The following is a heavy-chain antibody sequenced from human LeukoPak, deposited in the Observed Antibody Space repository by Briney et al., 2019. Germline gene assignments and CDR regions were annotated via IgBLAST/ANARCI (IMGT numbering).Heavy chain of an antibody. V-gene: IGHV1-2*02. D-gene: IGHD6-6*01. CDR2: INPNSGGT. CDR3: ARENLSSPGAFDI. Sequence: GASVKVSCKASGYTFTGYYMHSVRQAPGQGLEWMGWINPNSGGTNYAQKFQGRVTMTRDTSISTAYMELSRLRSDDTAVYYCARENLSSPGAFDIWGQGTMVTVSS. J-gene: IGHJ3*02. CDR1: GYTFTGYY.